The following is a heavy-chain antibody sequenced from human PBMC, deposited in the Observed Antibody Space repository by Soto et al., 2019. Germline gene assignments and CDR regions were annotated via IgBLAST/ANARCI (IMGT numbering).Heavy chain of an antibody. CDR2: IYYSGST. Sequence: SETLSLTCTVSGGSISSYYWSWIRQPPGKGLEWIGYIYYSGSTNYNPSLKSRVTISVDTSKNQFSLKLSSVTAADTAVYYCAKDLYLGNQRHGINWFDPWGQGTLVTVSS. J-gene: IGHJ5*02. CDR1: GGSISSYY. V-gene: IGHV4-59*01. CDR3: AKDLYLGNQRHGINWFDP. D-gene: IGHD1-1*01.